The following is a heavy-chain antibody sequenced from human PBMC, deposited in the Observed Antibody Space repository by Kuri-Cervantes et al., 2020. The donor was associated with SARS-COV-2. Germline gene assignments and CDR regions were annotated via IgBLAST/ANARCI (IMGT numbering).Heavy chain of an antibody. D-gene: IGHD2-2*01. V-gene: IGHV4-30-2*01. CDR1: GGSISSGGYS. CDR3: ARDAVVPAAMSYYYGMDV. Sequence: LRLSCAVSGGSISSGGYSWSWIRQPPGKGLEWIGYIYHSGSTNYNPSLKSRVTISVDTSKNQFSLKLSSVTAADTAVYYCARDAVVPAAMSYYYGMDVWGQGTTVTVSS. J-gene: IGHJ6*02. CDR2: IYHSGST.